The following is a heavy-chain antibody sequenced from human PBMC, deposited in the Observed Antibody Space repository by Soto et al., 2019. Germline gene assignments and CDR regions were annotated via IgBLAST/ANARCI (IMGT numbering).Heavy chain of an antibody. CDR3: VKSRGGNNFDFFD. V-gene: IGHV3-64D*06. CDR2: IRGNGDPP. CDR1: GFTFSSYS. Sequence: GSLSLSCSATGFTFSSYSMHWVRQAPGKGLEYVSGIRGNGDPPFYADSVKGRFTISRDNSKNTLYPQMSSLSADDTAVYYCVKSRGGNNFDFFDWGQGALVTVSS. D-gene: IGHD5-12*01. J-gene: IGHJ4*02.